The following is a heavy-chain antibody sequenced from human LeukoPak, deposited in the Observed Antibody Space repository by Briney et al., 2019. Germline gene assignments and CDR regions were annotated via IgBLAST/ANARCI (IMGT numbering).Heavy chain of an antibody. J-gene: IGHJ4*02. Sequence: ASVKVSCKASGYTFTSYGISWVRQAPGQGLEWMGWISAYNGNTNYAQKLQGRVTMTTDTSTSTAYMKLRSLRSDDTAVYYCARDRSSSGWSDYFDYWGQGTLVTVSS. CDR2: ISAYNGNT. CDR3: ARDRSSSGWSDYFDY. D-gene: IGHD6-19*01. V-gene: IGHV1-18*01. CDR1: GYTFTSYG.